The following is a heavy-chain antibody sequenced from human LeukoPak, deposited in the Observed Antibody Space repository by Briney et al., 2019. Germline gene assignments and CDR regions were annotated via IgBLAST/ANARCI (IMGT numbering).Heavy chain of an antibody. CDR1: SGATSNYY. V-gene: IGHV4-59*01. Sequence: SETLSLTCTTSSGATSNYYWNWIRQPPGKGLEWIGYVHYSGSTRFNPSLKSRVTISVDTSNNQFSLKLSSVTAADTAVYYCARDTWFDPWGQGTLVTVSS. CDR3: ARDTWFDP. CDR2: VHYSGST. J-gene: IGHJ5*02.